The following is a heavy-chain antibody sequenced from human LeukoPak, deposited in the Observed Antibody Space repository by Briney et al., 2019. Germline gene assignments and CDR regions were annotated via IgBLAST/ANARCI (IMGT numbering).Heavy chain of an antibody. D-gene: IGHD4-23*01. J-gene: IGHJ6*02. CDR3: ARTTVDPYGMDV. Sequence: SETLSLTCTVSGGSISSYYGSWIRQPAGKGLEWIGRIYTSGSTNYNHSLKSRATISVDTSKNQFSLKLSSVTAADTAVYYCARTTVDPYGMDVWGQGTTVTVSS. CDR2: IYTSGST. CDR1: GGSISSYY. V-gene: IGHV4-4*07.